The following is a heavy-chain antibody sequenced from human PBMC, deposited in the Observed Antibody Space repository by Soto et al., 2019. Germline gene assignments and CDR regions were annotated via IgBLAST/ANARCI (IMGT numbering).Heavy chain of an antibody. Sequence: ASVKVSCKASGYSFTGYDINWVRQATGQGLEWMGWMNPNSGNTGYAQKFQGRVTMTRNTSISTAYMELSSLRSEDTAVYYCARERTGTTSMDVWGQGTTVTVSS. J-gene: IGHJ6*02. CDR2: MNPNSGNT. V-gene: IGHV1-8*01. D-gene: IGHD1-1*01. CDR3: ARERTGTTSMDV. CDR1: GYSFTGYD.